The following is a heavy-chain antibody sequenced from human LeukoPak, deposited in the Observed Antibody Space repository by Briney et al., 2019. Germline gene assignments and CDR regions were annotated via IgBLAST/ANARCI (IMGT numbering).Heavy chain of an antibody. Sequence: GGSLRLSCAASGFTFSSYSMNWVRQAPGKGLEWVAVISYDGSNKYYADSVKGRFTISRDNSKNTLYLQMNSLRAEDTAVYYCAKAGRGSYMVRGVMWYFDYWGQGTLVTVSS. V-gene: IGHV3-30*18. D-gene: IGHD3-10*01. CDR3: AKAGRGSYMVRGVMWYFDY. CDR2: ISYDGSNK. CDR1: GFTFSSYS. J-gene: IGHJ4*02.